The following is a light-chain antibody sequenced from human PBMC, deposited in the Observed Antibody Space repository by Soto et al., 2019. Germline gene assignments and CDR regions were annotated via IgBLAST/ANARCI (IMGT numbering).Light chain of an antibody. J-gene: IGKJ1*01. Sequence: DIQMTQSPSSLSASVGDSVTITCRASLPISNYLAWYQQKPGKDPKVMIYDDYSLESGVPSSFSGSGSGTEFTLTLTSLQPDELATYDCQQYNSHQWTVGQGPPVELK. CDR3: QQYNSHQWT. V-gene: IGKV1-5*01. CDR1: LPISNY. CDR2: DDY.